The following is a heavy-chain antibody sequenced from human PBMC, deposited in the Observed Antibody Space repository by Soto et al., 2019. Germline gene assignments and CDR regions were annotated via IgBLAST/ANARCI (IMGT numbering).Heavy chain of an antibody. CDR2: MNPNSGNT. J-gene: IGHJ5*02. CDR3: AREKGISGFDP. CDR1: GYTFTSYD. Sequence: QVQLVQSGAEVKKPGASVKVSCKASGYTFTSYDINWVRQATGQGLEWMGWMNPNSGNTGYAQKFQGRVTMTRNTSINPPKMERGTLSSEHRAVYSFAREKGISGFDPWGRGTRLTVSS. V-gene: IGHV1-8*01.